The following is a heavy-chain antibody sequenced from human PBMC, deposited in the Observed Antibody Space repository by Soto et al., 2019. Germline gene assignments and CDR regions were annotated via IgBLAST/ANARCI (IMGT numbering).Heavy chain of an antibody. Sequence: SETLSVTCTVSGGSISGYYWNWIRHTPGKGLEWIGYIYSSGSTNYNPSLKSRVTISVDTSKNQLSLKLSSVTAADTAVYYCARDSSMVRRVIYFDYWGQVTLVTVS. CDR1: GGSISGYY. CDR3: ARDSSMVRRVIYFDY. J-gene: IGHJ4*02. D-gene: IGHD3-10*01. CDR2: IYSSGST. V-gene: IGHV4-59*01.